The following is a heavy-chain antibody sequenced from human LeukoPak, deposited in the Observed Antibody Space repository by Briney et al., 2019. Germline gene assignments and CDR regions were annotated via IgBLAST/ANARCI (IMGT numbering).Heavy chain of an antibody. J-gene: IGHJ4*02. D-gene: IGHD2-15*01. CDR2: IWYDGSNK. Sequence: GGSLRLSCTASGFTFGDYALSWFRQAPGKGLERVAVIWYDGSNKYYADSVKGRFTISRDNSKNTLYLQMNSLRAEDTAVYYCARACSGGSCYLDYWGQGTLVTVSS. CDR3: ARACSGGSCYLDY. V-gene: IGHV3-33*01. CDR1: GFTFGDYA.